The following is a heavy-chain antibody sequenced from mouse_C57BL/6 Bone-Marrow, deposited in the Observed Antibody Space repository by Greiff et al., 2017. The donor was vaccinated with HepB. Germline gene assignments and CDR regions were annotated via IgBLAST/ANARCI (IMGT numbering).Heavy chain of an antibody. V-gene: IGHV1-19*01. J-gene: IGHJ4*01. CDR1: GYTFTDYY. D-gene: IGHD1-1*01. CDR3: ARSAHLHYYGSSYRAMDY. Sequence: VQLQQSGPVLVKPGASVKMSCKASGYTFTDYYMNWVKQSHGKSLEWIGVINPYNGGTSYNQKFKGKATLTVDKSSSTAYMALNSLTSEDSAVYSCARSAHLHYYGSSYRAMDYCGQGTSVTVSS. CDR2: INPYNGGT.